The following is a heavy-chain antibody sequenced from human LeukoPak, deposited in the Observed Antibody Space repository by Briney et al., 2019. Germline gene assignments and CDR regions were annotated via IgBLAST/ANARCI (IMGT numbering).Heavy chain of an antibody. Sequence: SETLSLTCTVSGYSISSGFYWGWIRQPPGKGLEWIGTIHGGGSTNYNPSLKSRVTISVDTSKNQFSLNLSSVTVADTAIYYCARVYIYGRSYFDYWGQGTLVTVSS. V-gene: IGHV4-38-2*02. J-gene: IGHJ4*02. CDR3: ARVYIYGRSYFDY. CDR2: IHGGGST. D-gene: IGHD4-17*01. CDR1: GYSISSGFY.